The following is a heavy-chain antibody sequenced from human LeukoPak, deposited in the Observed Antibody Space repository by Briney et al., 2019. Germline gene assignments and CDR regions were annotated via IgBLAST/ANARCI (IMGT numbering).Heavy chain of an antibody. Sequence: SETLSLTCTVSGGSISSSSYYWGWMRQPPGKGLEWIGSIYYSGSTYYNPSLKSRVTISVDTSKNQFSLKLSSVTAADTAVYYCARLSRVVYYMDVWGKGTTVTVSS. CDR2: IYYSGST. CDR1: GGSISSSSYY. D-gene: IGHD3-3*01. V-gene: IGHV4-39*01. CDR3: ARLSRVVYYMDV. J-gene: IGHJ6*03.